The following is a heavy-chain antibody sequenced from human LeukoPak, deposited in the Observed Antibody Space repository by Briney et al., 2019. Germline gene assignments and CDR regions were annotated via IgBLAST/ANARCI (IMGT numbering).Heavy chain of an antibody. J-gene: IGHJ4*02. CDR2: INPSGGST. CDR3: ARDGGGYDFDY. Sequence: GYTFTSYYMHWVRQAPGQGLEWMGIINPSGGSTSYAQKFQGRVTMTRDTSTSTVYMELSSLRSEDTAVYYCARDGGGYDFDYWGQGTLVTVSS. CDR1: GYTFTSYY. V-gene: IGHV1-46*01. D-gene: IGHD5-12*01.